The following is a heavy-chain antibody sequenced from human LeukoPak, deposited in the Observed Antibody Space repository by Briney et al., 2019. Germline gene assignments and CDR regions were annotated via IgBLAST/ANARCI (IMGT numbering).Heavy chain of an antibody. Sequence: PSETLSLTCSAYGGSFCGYFWSWIRQPPGEGLEWIGEVNHSGRTNYNPSLKSRVTISVDTSRTQFSLNLRSVTAADTAVYYCARGPPLAYYGTGGYYFFDYWGQGILVTVSP. CDR1: GGSFCGYF. D-gene: IGHD3-22*01. CDR2: VNHSGRT. CDR3: ARGPPLAYYGTGGYYFFDY. V-gene: IGHV4-34*01. J-gene: IGHJ4*02.